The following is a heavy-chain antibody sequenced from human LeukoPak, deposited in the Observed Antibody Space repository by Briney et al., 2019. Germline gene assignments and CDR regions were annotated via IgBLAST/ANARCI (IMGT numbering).Heavy chain of an antibody. CDR2: INHSGST. V-gene: IGHV4-34*01. CDR1: GGSFSGYY. Sequence: SETLSLTCAVYGGSFSGYYWSWIRQPPGKGLEWIGEINHSGSTNYNPSLKSRVTISVDTSKSQFSLKLSSVTAADTAVYYCARLGHDLAYGSGSSLIDYWGQGALVTVSS. J-gene: IGHJ4*02. CDR3: ARLGHDLAYGSGSSLIDY. D-gene: IGHD3-10*01.